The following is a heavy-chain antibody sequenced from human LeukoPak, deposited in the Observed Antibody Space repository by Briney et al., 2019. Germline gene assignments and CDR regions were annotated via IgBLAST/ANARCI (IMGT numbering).Heavy chain of an antibody. CDR1: GFTFSNYA. Sequence: PGGSLRLSCAASGFTFSNYAMSWVRQAPGKGLEWVSSISSSGDRTYYADSVKGRFTISRDNSKNTLYLQLNSLGPEDTAIYYCARVGPYSSGYFDSWGQGTLVTVSS. V-gene: IGHV3-23*01. D-gene: IGHD6-19*01. J-gene: IGHJ4*02. CDR2: ISSSGDRT. CDR3: ARVGPYSSGYFDS.